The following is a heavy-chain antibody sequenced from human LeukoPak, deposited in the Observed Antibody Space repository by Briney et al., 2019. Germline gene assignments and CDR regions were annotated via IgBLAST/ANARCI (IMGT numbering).Heavy chain of an antibody. D-gene: IGHD6-19*01. Sequence: PSQTLSLTCTVSGGSISSGGYYWSWIRQHPGKGPEWIGYIYYSGSTYYNPSLKSRVTISVDTSKNQFSLKLSSVTAADTAVYYCARAVSVAGLIDYWGQGTLVTVSS. V-gene: IGHV4-31*03. CDR3: ARAVSVAGLIDY. CDR2: IYYSGST. J-gene: IGHJ4*02. CDR1: GGSISSGGYY.